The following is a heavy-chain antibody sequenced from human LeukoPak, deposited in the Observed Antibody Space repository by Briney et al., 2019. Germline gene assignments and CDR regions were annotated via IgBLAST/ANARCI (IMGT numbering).Heavy chain of an antibody. V-gene: IGHV3-7*03. J-gene: IGHJ4*02. D-gene: IGHD3-22*01. CDR2: INPAGSET. Sequence: GGSLRLSCAASGFSFNAYWIAWVDQAPGRGREWVDNINPAGSETLHEAPVKGRSRITRDHAKNLVYLEMNSLSAEDPAVYLCATCGVVAALDLWGQGTLVTV. CDR3: ATCGVVAALDL. CDR1: GFSFNAYW.